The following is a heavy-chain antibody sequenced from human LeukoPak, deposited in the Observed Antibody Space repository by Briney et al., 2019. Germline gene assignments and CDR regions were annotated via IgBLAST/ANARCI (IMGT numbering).Heavy chain of an antibody. CDR2: INPNSGGT. CDR3: ARAYSSGWQYFDY. CDR1: GYTFTGYY. D-gene: IGHD6-19*01. J-gene: IGHJ4*02. Sequence: GASMKVSCKASGYTFTGYYMHWVRQAPGQGLEWMGWINPNSGGTNYAQKFQGRVTMTRDTSISTAYMELSRLRSDDTAVYYCARAYSSGWQYFDYWGQGTLVTVSS. V-gene: IGHV1-2*02.